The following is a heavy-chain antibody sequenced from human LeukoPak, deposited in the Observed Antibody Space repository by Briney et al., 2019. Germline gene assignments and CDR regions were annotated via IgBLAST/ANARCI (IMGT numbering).Heavy chain of an antibody. CDR2: IKQDGSEE. Sequence: PGGSLGLSCAASEFTFPMYWMSWVRQAPGKGLEWVANIKQDGSEEYYVDSVKGRFTISRDNAKNSLFLQMTSLRAEDTAVYFCARDREIWLPHSWFDPWGQGTLVTVSS. CDR1: EFTFPMYW. V-gene: IGHV3-7*01. CDR3: ARDREIWLPHSWFDP. J-gene: IGHJ5*02. D-gene: IGHD5-24*01.